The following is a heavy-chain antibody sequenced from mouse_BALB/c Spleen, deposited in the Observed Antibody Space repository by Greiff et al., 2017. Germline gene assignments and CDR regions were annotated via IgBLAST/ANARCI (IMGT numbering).Heavy chain of an antibody. Sequence: EVQRVESGPGLVKPSQSLSLTCTVTGYSITSDYAWNWIRQFPGNKLEWMGYISYSGSTSYNPSLKSRISITRDTSKNQFFLQLNSVTTEDTATYYCARSGYYGTPMDYWGQGTSVTVSS. CDR1: GYSITSDYA. J-gene: IGHJ4*01. CDR3: ARSGYYGTPMDY. D-gene: IGHD1-1*01. V-gene: IGHV3-2*02. CDR2: ISYSGST.